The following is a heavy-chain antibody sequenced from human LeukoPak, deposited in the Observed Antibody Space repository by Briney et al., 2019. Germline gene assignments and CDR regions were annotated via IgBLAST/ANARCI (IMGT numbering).Heavy chain of an antibody. Sequence: PGGSLRLSCAASGFTFSYYGMHWVRQAPGKGLEWVAFIRFDGNDKFYADSVKGRFAISKDTSRNTLYLLMNGLRVEDTAVYYCAKDLMRDRWFGESWGQGTLVTVSS. D-gene: IGHD3-10*01. CDR2: IRFDGNDK. J-gene: IGHJ5*02. CDR1: GFTFSYYG. V-gene: IGHV3-30*02. CDR3: AKDLMRDRWFGES.